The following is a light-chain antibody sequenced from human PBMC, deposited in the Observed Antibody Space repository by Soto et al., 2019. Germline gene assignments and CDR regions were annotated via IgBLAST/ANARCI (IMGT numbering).Light chain of an antibody. CDR1: SSDVGGDNY. Sequence: QSALTQPPSASGSPGESVTISCTGTSSDVGGDNYVSWYQQHPRKAPKPMIYEVNKRPSGVPYRFSGSKSGNTASLTVSGLQAEDEADYYCSSYAGRNTFVFGTGTKVTVL. V-gene: IGLV2-8*01. CDR2: EVN. J-gene: IGLJ1*01. CDR3: SSYAGRNTFV.